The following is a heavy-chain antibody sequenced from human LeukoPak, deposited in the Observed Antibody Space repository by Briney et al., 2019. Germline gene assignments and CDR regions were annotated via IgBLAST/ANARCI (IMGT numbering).Heavy chain of an antibody. CDR3: TTAFDYGDTIDY. V-gene: IGHV3-15*01. CDR1: GFTFSNAW. CDR2: IKSKTDGGTT. J-gene: IGHJ4*02. D-gene: IGHD4-17*01. Sequence: GGSLRLSCAASGFTFSNAWMSWVRQAPGKGLEWVGRIKSKTDGGTTDYAAPVKGRFTISRDDSKNTLCLQMNSLKTEDTAVYYCTTAFDYGDTIDYWGQGTLVTVSS.